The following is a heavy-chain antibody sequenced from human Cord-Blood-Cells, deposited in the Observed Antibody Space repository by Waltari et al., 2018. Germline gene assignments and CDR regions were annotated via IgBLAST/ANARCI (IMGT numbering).Heavy chain of an antibody. Sequence: EVQLVESGGGLIQPGGSLRLSCAAPGFTVRSTYITWVRQAPGKGLEWVLVIYSCGSTYYADSVKGRFTISRDNSKNTLYLQMNSLRAEDTAVYYCARDIAAADPVDDYWGQGTLVTVSS. J-gene: IGHJ4*02. CDR1: GFTVRSTY. V-gene: IGHV3-53*01. CDR2: IYSCGST. CDR3: ARDIAAADPVDDY. D-gene: IGHD6-13*01.